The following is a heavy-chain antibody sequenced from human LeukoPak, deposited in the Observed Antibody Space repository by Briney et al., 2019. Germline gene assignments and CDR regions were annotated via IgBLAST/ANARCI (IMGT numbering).Heavy chain of an antibody. CDR2: IWSDGTNR. V-gene: IGHV3-33*01. D-gene: IGHD4-11*01. Sequence: GGSLRLSCAASGFIFSHHSIHWVRQTPGKGLELIAVIWSDGTNRFYVDSVKGRFTISRDNSQSTVFLQMNSLRVNDTAIYYCARDAQRGFDYSNSLKYWGHGTLVTVSS. CDR3: ARDAQRGFDYSNSLKY. J-gene: IGHJ4*01. CDR1: GFIFSHHS.